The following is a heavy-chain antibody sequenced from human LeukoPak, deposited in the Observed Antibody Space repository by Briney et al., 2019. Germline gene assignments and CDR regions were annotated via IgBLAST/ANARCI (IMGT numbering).Heavy chain of an antibody. V-gene: IGHV3-11*03. Sequence: KPGGSLRLSCAVSGFSFSDYYMSWIRQAPEKGLEWVSHISNSSDYTNYADSVKGRFTISRDNAKKSLYLQVNSLRAEDTAVYYCARRLRYYDSGGYSYWYFDLWGRGSLVTVSS. D-gene: IGHD3-22*01. CDR3: ARRLRYYDSGGYSYWYFDL. CDR1: GFSFSDYY. J-gene: IGHJ2*01. CDR2: ISNSSDYT.